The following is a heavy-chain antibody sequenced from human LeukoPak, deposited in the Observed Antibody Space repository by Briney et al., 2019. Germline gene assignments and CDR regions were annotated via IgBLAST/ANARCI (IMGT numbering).Heavy chain of an antibody. V-gene: IGHV3-23*01. CDR1: GFTFSSYA. J-gene: IGHJ4*02. Sequence: PGGSLRLSCAASGFTFSSYAMSWVRQAPGKGLEWVSAISGSGGSTYYADSVKGRFTISRDNSKNTLYLQMNSLRAEDTAVYYCAKSPSPPLYCYGPSSSQPFDYWGQGTLVTVSS. D-gene: IGHD3-10*01. CDR2: ISGSGGST. CDR3: AKSPSPPLYCYGPSSSQPFDY.